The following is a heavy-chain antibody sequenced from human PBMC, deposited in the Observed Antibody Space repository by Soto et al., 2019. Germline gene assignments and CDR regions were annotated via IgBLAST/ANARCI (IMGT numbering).Heavy chain of an antibody. D-gene: IGHD6-25*01. J-gene: IGHJ4*02. CDR1: GGTFSSYT. CDR2: IIPILGIA. CDR3: ARDQRGQNFDY. V-gene: IGHV1-69*08. Sequence: QVQLVQSGAEVKKPGSSVKVSCKASGGTFSSYTISWVRQAPGQGLEWMGRIIPILGIANYAQKFQGRVTITADKSTSTAYMELSSLRSEDTAVYYCARDQRGQNFDYWGQGTLVTVSS.